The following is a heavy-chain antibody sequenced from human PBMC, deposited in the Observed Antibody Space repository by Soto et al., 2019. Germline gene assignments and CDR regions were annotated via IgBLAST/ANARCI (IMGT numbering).Heavy chain of an antibody. CDR1: GYTFTSYG. D-gene: IGHD3-9*01. J-gene: IGHJ4*02. Sequence: GASVKVSCKASGYTFTSYGISWVRQAPGQGLEWMGWISAYNGNTNYAQKLQGRVTMTTDTSTSTAYMELRSLRSDDTAVYYCARHKNGYDILTGYDAIDYWGQGTLVTV. V-gene: IGHV1-18*01. CDR3: ARHKNGYDILTGYDAIDY. CDR2: ISAYNGNT.